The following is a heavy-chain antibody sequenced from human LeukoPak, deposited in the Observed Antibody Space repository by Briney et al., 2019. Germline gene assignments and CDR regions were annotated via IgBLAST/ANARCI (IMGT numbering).Heavy chain of an antibody. J-gene: IGHJ5*01. V-gene: IGHV1-8*01. CDR1: GNTFSGYD. D-gene: IGHD1-1*01. Sequence: GASVKVSCRASGNTFSGYDINWVRQATGQGLEWMGWMNSYSGNTGYAQNFQGRVTMTRDSSMTTAYMELSSLRFEDTAVYYCVRRLETIEFDSWGQGTLVTVSS. CDR3: VRRLETIEFDS. CDR2: MNSYSGNT.